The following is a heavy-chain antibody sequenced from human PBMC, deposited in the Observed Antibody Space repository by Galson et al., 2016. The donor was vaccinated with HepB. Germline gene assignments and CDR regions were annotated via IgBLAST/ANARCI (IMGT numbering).Heavy chain of an antibody. CDR3: ARDPLGYSYALVRYFDY. J-gene: IGHJ4*02. Sequence: SLRLSCAASGFTFTSYSMNWVRQVPGKGLEWVSYIGSSPGTVYYADSVKGRFTISRDNAKNSLSLQMNSLRDEDTAVYYCARDPLGYSYALVRYFDYWGQGTLVTASS. CDR1: GFTFTSYS. V-gene: IGHV3-48*02. CDR2: IGSSPGTV. D-gene: IGHD5-18*01.